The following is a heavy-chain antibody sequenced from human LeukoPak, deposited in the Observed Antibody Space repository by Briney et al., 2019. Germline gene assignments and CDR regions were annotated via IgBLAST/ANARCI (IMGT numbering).Heavy chain of an antibody. CDR1: GFTFSSSW. J-gene: IGHJ3*01. V-gene: IGHV3-74*01. CDR2: TNSDGSTI. D-gene: IGHD6-13*01. Sequence: GGSLRLSCAASGFTFSSSWMHWVRQAPGKELVWVSRTNSDGSTITYADSVKGRFTISRDNAKNSLYLEMNDLRDEDTALYYCTRDTSNSWVAAFDLWGQGTMVTVAS. CDR3: TRDTSNSWVAAFDL.